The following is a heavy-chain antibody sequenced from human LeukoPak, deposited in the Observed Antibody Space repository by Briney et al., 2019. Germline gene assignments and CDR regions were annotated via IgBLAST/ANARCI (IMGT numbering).Heavy chain of an antibody. J-gene: IGHJ4*02. CDR2: IIPIFGTA. V-gene: IGHV1-69*06. Sequence: SVKVSCKASGGTFSSYAISWVRQAPGQGLEWMGGIIPIFGTANYAQKFQGRVTMTEDTSTDTAYMELSSLRSEDTAVYYCATDLLIAAAGHFDYWGQGTLVTVSS. D-gene: IGHD6-13*01. CDR3: ATDLLIAAAGHFDY. CDR1: GGTFSSYA.